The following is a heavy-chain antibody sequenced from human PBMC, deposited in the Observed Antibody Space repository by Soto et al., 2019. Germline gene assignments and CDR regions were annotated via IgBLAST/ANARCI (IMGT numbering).Heavy chain of an antibody. CDR2: IIPIFGTA. Sequence: QVQLVQSGAEVKKPGSSVKVSCKASGGTFSSYAISWVRQAPGQGLEWMGGIIPIFGTANYAQKFQGRVTITADESTSSAYMELSSLRSEDTAVYYCARGAPSCSSTSCYTLYYYYYGMAVWGQGTTVTVSS. V-gene: IGHV1-69*01. D-gene: IGHD2-2*02. J-gene: IGHJ6*02. CDR3: ARGAPSCSSTSCYTLYYYYYGMAV. CDR1: GGTFSSYA.